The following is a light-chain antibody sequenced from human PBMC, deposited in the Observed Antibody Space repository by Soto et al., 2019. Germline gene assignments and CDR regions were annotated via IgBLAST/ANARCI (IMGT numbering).Light chain of an antibody. J-gene: IGKJ1*01. Sequence: DIQMTQSPSSLSASVVDRVTITCRASQSISSWLAWYQQKPGKAPNLLIYAASTLQSGVPSRFSGSGSGTDFTLTISSLQPEDFATYYCQQLNNYPRTFGQGTKVDIK. CDR2: AAS. CDR1: QSISSW. CDR3: QQLNNYPRT. V-gene: IGKV1-5*01.